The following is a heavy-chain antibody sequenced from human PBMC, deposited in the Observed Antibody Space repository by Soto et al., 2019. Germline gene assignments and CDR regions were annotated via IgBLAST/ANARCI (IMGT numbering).Heavy chain of an antibody. V-gene: IGHV3-23*01. CDR1: GFTFSTYA. J-gene: IGHJ1*01. CDR3: AKGWRSCRYGAHVRD. Sequence: EVQLLDSGGGLVQPGGSLRLSCAASGFTFSTYAMNWVRQAPGKGLEWVSGISGSGASILYADSVKGRFTISRDNSKTTLYLQVNRLRAEDTAIYYCAKGWRSCRYGAHVRDWGQGTLVTVSS. D-gene: IGHD4-17*01. CDR2: ISGSGASI.